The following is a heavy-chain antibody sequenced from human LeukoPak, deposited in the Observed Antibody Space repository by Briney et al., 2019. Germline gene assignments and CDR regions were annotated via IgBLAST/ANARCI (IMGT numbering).Heavy chain of an antibody. Sequence: SQTLSLTCTVSGGSISSGSYYWSWIRQPAGKGLEWIGRIYTSGSTNYNPSLKHRVTISVDTSKNQFSLKLSSVTAADTAVYYCARVVIMVRGVIAYDAFDIWGQGTMVTVSS. V-gene: IGHV4-61*02. D-gene: IGHD3-10*01. CDR1: GGSISSGSYY. CDR2: IYTSGST. J-gene: IGHJ3*02. CDR3: ARVVIMVRGVIAYDAFDI.